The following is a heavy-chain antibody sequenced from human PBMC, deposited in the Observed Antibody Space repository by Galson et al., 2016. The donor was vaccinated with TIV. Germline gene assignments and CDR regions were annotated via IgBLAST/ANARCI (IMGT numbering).Heavy chain of an antibody. Sequence: SVKVSCKASGYTFSKYGISWVRQAPGQGLQGVGWIGANGGDTNSAQKLQGRVTMTTDTYTNTAYMQLRSLRSDDTAVYYCARDRGSMTMILVVDYFYGMDVWGQGTTVTVSS. CDR1: GYTFSKYG. J-gene: IGHJ6*02. CDR2: IGANGGDT. D-gene: IGHD3-22*01. V-gene: IGHV1-18*04. CDR3: ARDRGSMTMILVVDYFYGMDV.